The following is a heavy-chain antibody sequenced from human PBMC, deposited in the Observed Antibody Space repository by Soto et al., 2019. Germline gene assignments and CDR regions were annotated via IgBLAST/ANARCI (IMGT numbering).Heavy chain of an antibody. CDR3: AKDNMLELLLSPNYYYYGMDV. Sequence: PGGSLRLSCAASGFTFSSYAITWVRQAPGKGLEWVAVISYDGSNKYYADSVKGRFTISRDNSKNTLYLQMNSLRAEDTAVYYCAKDNMLELLLSPNYYYYGMDVWGQGTTVTVSS. V-gene: IGHV3-30*18. CDR2: ISYDGSNK. CDR1: GFTFSSYA. J-gene: IGHJ6*02. D-gene: IGHD1-7*01.